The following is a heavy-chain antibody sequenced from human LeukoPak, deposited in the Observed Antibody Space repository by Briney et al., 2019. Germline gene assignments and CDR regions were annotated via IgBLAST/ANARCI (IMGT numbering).Heavy chain of an antibody. CDR1: GYIFTDYA. CDR3: ARAGAVVDNWFDP. CDR2: MNAGNGNT. V-gene: IGHV1-3*01. J-gene: IGHJ5*02. Sequence: ASVKVSCKASGYIFTDYAIHWLRQAPGQRPEWMGWMNAGNGNTKYSQKFQGRITLIRDTSAATAYMELSSLRHDDLAVYYCARAGAVVDNWFDPWGQGTLVTVSS. D-gene: IGHD2-15*01.